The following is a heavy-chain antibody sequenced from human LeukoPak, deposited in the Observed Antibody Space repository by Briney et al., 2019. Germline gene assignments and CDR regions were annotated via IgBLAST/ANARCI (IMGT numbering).Heavy chain of an antibody. V-gene: IGHV4-59*12. CDR2: IYYSGST. D-gene: IGHD4-17*01. CDR3: ARDTTVTTGSGAFDI. J-gene: IGHJ3*02. Sequence: SETLSLTCTVSGGSISSYYWSWIRQPPGKGLEWIGYIYYSGSTNYNPSLKSRVTISVDTSKNQFSLKLSSVTAADTAVYYCARDTTVTTGSGAFDIWGQGTMVTVSS. CDR1: GGSISSYY.